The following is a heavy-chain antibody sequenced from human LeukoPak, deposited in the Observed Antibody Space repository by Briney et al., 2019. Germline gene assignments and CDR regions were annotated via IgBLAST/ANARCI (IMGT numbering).Heavy chain of an antibody. CDR2: IIPIFGTA. D-gene: IGHD2-2*01. V-gene: IGHV1-69*05. Sequence: SVKVSCKASGYTFTSYGISWVRQAPGQGLEWMGGIIPIFGTANYAQKFQGRVTMTRDMSTSTVYMELSSLRSEDTAVYYCARACSSTSCPKFDYWGQGTLVTVSS. J-gene: IGHJ4*02. CDR3: ARACSSTSCPKFDY. CDR1: GYTFTSYG.